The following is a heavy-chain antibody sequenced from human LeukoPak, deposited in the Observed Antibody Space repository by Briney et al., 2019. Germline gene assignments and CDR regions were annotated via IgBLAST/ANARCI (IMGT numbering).Heavy chain of an antibody. CDR2: INPTGGST. CDR1: GYTFTSYY. CDR3: ARSGTKGAFDY. J-gene: IGHJ4*02. D-gene: IGHD1-7*01. V-gene: IGHV1-46*01. Sequence: ASVKVSCKASGYTFTSYYMHWVRQAPGQGLEWMGLINPTGGSTGYAQKFQGRVTITADKSTSTAYMELSSLRSEDTAVYYCARSGTKGAFDYWGQGTLVTVSS.